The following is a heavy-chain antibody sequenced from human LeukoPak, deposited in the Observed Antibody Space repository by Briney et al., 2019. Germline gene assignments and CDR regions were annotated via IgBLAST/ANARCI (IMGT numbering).Heavy chain of an antibody. Sequence: PGGSLRLSCTASGFTFGDYVMSWVRQAPGKGLEWVSYISSSSSTIYYADSVKGRFTISRDNAKNSLYLQMNSLRAEDTAVYYCARDGYADYYYYYMDVWGKGTTVTVSS. CDR2: ISSSSSTI. D-gene: IGHD1-1*01. V-gene: IGHV3-48*01. J-gene: IGHJ6*03. CDR1: GFTFGDYV. CDR3: ARDGYADYYYYYMDV.